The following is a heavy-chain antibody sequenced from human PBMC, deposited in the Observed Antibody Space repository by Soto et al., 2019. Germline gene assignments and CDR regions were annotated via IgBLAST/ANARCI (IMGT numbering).Heavy chain of an antibody. CDR3: ARGDARFGELLPSDYYYYGMDV. CDR1: GYSISSGYY. CDR2: IYTSGST. V-gene: IGHV4-38-2*01. D-gene: IGHD3-10*01. Sequence: SETLSLTCAVSGYSISSGYYWGWIRQPPGKGLEWIGSIYTSGSTNYNPSLKSRVTMSVDTSKNQFSLKLSSVTAADTAVYYCARGDARFGELLPSDYYYYGMDVWGQGTTVTVSS. J-gene: IGHJ6*02.